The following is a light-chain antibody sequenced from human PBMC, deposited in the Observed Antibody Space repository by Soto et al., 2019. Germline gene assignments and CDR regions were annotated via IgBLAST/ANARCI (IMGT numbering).Light chain of an antibody. Sequence: DIQLTQSPSFQSASVGDRVTITGRASQGIRTYLAWYQQKPGKAPNLLVYAASTLQSGVPSRFSGSGSGTEFTLTISSLQPEDFASYYCQQLNSYPLTFGGGTKVEI. J-gene: IGKJ4*01. CDR1: QGIRTY. V-gene: IGKV1-9*01. CDR3: QQLNSYPLT. CDR2: AAS.